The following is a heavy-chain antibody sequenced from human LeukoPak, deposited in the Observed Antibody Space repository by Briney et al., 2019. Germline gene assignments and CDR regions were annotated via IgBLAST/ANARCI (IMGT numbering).Heavy chain of an antibody. Sequence: GGSLRLSCAASGFTFSSYAMHWVRQAPGKGLEWVAVISYDGSNKYYADSVKGRFTISRDNSKNTLYLQMNSLRADDTAVYYCARDGGLGVTVDYWGQGTLVTVSS. V-gene: IGHV3-30-3*01. D-gene: IGHD2-21*02. CDR2: ISYDGSNK. CDR1: GFTFSSYA. CDR3: ARDGGLGVTVDY. J-gene: IGHJ4*02.